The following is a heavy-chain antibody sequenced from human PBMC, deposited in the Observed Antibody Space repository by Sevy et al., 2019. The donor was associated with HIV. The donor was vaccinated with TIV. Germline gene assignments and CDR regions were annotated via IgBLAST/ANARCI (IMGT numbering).Heavy chain of an antibody. CDR3: ARDPYDIWGNNRAFEY. CDR2: ISYDGSNK. V-gene: IGHV3-30-3*01. CDR1: GFTFSSYA. Sequence: GGSLRLSCAASGFTFSSYAMHWVRQAPGKGLEWVAVISYDGSNKYYADSVKGRFTISRDNCKNTLYLQMNSLRAEDTTVYYCARDPYDIWGNNRAFEYWGQGTLVTVSS. D-gene: IGHD3-9*01. J-gene: IGHJ4*02.